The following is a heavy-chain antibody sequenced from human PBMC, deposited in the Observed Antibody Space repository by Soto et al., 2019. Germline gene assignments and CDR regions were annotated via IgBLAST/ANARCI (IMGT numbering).Heavy chain of an antibody. CDR3: ATDRSVYYYYYGMDV. CDR2: ISYDGSNK. J-gene: IGHJ6*02. V-gene: IGHV3-30*03. D-gene: IGHD6-25*01. Sequence: GGSMIVSCASSGLNFSSFFRHLVRQDQGKGLEWVAVISYDGSNKYYADSVKGRFTISRDNSKNTLYLQMNSLRAEDTAVYYCATDRSVYYYYYGMDVWGQGTTVTGSS. CDR1: GLNFSSFF.